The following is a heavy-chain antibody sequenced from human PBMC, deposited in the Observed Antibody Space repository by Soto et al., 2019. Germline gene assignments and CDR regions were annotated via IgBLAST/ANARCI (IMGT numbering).Heavy chain of an antibody. Sequence: QIQLVQSGAEVKVPGASVKVSCRASGYIFNNYGITWVRQAPGQGLEWMGFITADNGDTKFAEKLQGRVSMTTDTSTHTAHMGGRNSGSDATPLYYWPRRNQGAALGSGAYGGRGTLVTVSS. D-gene: IGHD3-3*01. V-gene: IGHV1-18*01. CDR3: PRRNQGAALGSGAY. CDR2: ITADNGDT. CDR1: GYIFNNYG. J-gene: IGHJ4*02.